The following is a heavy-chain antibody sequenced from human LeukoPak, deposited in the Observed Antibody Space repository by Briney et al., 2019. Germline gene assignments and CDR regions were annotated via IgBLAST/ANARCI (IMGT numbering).Heavy chain of an antibody. Sequence: ASVNVSCKASGYTFTGYYMHWVRQAPGQGLEWRGWINPNSGGTNYAQKFQGRVTMTRDTSISTAYMELSRLRSDDTAVYYCARARKATDPIVATYPDYWGQGTLVTVSS. D-gene: IGHD5-12*01. J-gene: IGHJ4*02. CDR3: ARARKATDPIVATYPDY. CDR1: GYTFTGYY. V-gene: IGHV1-2*02. CDR2: INPNSGGT.